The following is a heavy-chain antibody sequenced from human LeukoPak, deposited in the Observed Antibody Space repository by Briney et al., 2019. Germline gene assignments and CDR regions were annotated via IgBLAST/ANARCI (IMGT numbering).Heavy chain of an antibody. CDR3: ARVQDADMIVEDF. D-gene: IGHD3-22*01. Sequence: GATVKVSCTASGYTITNYGISWVRQAPGKGLEWMGWVSGINGNTKYAQSLQGRVLMTTDTSTTTGHMELRSLRSDDTAVYFCARVQDADMIVEDFWGQGTLVIVSS. CDR1: GYTITNYG. V-gene: IGHV1-18*01. CDR2: VSGINGNT. J-gene: IGHJ4*02.